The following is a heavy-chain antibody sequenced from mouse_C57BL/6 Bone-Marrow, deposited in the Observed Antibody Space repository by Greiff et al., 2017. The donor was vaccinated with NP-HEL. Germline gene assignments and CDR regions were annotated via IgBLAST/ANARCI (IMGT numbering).Heavy chain of an antibody. V-gene: IGHV5-9-1*02. Sequence: EVMLVESGEGLVKPGGSLKLSCAASGFTFSSYAMSWVRQTPEKRLEWVAYISSGGDYIYYADTVKGRFTISRDNARNTLYLQMSSLKSEDTAMYYCTRVNGNFPMLMDYWGQGTSVTVSS. CDR2: ISSGGDYI. J-gene: IGHJ4*01. CDR3: TRVNGNFPMLMDY. CDR1: GFTFSSYA. D-gene: IGHD2-1*01.